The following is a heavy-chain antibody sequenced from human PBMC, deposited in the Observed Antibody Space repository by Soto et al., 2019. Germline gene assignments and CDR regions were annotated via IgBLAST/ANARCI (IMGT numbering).Heavy chain of an antibody. J-gene: IGHJ6*03. D-gene: IGHD6-19*01. CDR1: GFTFSSYG. CDR2: ISIDGSNR. Sequence: QVQLVESGGGVVQPGRSLRLSCAASGFTFSSYGMHWVRQAPGKGLEWVAIISIDGSNRYYADSVKGRFTISRDSSKNTLYLQVNSLRAEDTAVYYCARVAGLSQYNYYINVWGKGTTVTVSS. CDR3: ARVAGLSQYNYYINV. V-gene: IGHV3-33*01.